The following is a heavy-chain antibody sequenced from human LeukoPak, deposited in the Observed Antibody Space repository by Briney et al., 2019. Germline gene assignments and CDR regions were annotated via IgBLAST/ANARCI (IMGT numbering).Heavy chain of an antibody. CDR3: ARRPTVGVPANPDSFYFDY. J-gene: IGHJ4*02. D-gene: IGHD2-2*01. V-gene: IGHV3-21*01. CDR2: ISISRTYL. CDR1: RFTFSSYS. Sequence: GGSLRLSCAVSRFTFSSYSMNWVRQAPGRGLEWLSSISISRTYLYYADSVKGRFTISRENAKYTLYLQMNSLRAEDTAVYYCARRPTVGVPANPDSFYFDYWGQGTLVTVSS.